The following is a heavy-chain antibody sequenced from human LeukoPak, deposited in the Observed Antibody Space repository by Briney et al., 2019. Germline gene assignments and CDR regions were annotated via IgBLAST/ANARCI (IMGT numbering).Heavy chain of an antibody. CDR2: IRRKAYGGTT. V-gene: IGHV3-49*04. D-gene: IGHD6-13*01. Sequence: PGGSLRLSCTASGFTFGDYAMSWVRQAPGKGLEWVCFIRRKAYGGTTEYPASVKARFTISRDDSKSTAYLQMTSLKTEDTAVYYCTRDDDSSSWFGDYWGQGTLVTVSS. CDR3: TRDDDSSSWFGDY. J-gene: IGHJ4*02. CDR1: GFTFGDYA.